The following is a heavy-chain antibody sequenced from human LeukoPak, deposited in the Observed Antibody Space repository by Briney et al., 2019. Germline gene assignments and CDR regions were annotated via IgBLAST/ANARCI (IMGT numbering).Heavy chain of an antibody. J-gene: IGHJ6*02. CDR1: GFTFSSYA. CDR3: AREKKDYYYYGMDV. CDR2: ISYDGSNK. Sequence: GGSLRLSCAASGFTFSSYAMHWVRQAPGKGLEWVAVISYDGSNKYYADSVKGRFTISRDNSKNTLYLQMNSLRAEDTAVYYCAREKKDYYYYGMDVWGQGTTVTVSS. V-gene: IGHV3-30*04.